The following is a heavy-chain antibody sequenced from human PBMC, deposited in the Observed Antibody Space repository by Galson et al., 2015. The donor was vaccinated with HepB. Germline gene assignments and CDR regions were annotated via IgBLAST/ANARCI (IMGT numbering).Heavy chain of an antibody. V-gene: IGHV3-23*01. CDR1: GFTFRSYA. J-gene: IGHJ4*02. Sequence: SLRLSCAASGFTFRSYAMSWVRQAPGQGLEWVSAISGSGGSTYYADSVKGRFTISRDNSKNTLYLQMTSLRAEDTAVYYWAKDPPGVVAAAPRYFVYWGQGTLVTVSS. CDR2: ISGSGGST. D-gene: IGHD6-25*01. CDR3: AKDPPGVVAAAPRYFVY.